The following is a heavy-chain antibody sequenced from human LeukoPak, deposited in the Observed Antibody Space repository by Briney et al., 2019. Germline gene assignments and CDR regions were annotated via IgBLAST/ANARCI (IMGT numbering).Heavy chain of an antibody. D-gene: IGHD6-6*01. J-gene: IGHJ4*02. V-gene: IGHV3-7*01. CDR2: IKQDGSEN. CDR1: GFTFRNYW. Sequence: GSLRLSCAVSGFTFRNYWMTWVRQAPGKGLEWVANIKQDGSENYYADSVRGRFTISRDNSQNSLYLQMDSLRVEDTAVYYCASEGQLVRQYIYWGQGTLVIVSS. CDR3: ASEGQLVRQYIY.